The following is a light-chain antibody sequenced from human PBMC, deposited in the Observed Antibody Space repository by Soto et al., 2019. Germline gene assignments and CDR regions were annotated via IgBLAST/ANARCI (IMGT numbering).Light chain of an antibody. CDR3: QQYGSSSWT. J-gene: IGKJ1*01. CDR2: GTS. Sequence: EIVLTQAPGTQSLSPGERATLSCRASQSVSSSYLAWYQQKPGQAPRLLIYGTSSRATAIPDRFSGSGSGTDFTLTISRLEPGDFAVYYCQQYGSSSWTFGQGTKVEIK. CDR1: QSVSSSY. V-gene: IGKV3-20*01.